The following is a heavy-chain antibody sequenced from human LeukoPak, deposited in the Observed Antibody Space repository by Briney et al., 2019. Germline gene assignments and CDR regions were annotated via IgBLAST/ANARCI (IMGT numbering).Heavy chain of an antibody. CDR1: GYTLTELS. J-gene: IGHJ6*04. D-gene: IGHD6-19*01. CDR2: FDPEDGET. V-gene: IGHV1-24*01. CDR3: ATGGIAVAGAHYYGMDV. Sequence: ASVKVSCKVSGYTLTELSMHWVRQAPGKGLEWMGGFDPEDGETIYAQKFQGRVTMTEDTSTDTAYMELSSLRSEDTAVYYCATGGIAVAGAHYYGMDVWGKGTTVTVSS.